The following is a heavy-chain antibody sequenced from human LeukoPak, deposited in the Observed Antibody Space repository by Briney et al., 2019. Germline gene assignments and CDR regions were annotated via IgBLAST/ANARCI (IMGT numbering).Heavy chain of an antibody. CDR3: ARDCGFGESYNYGMDV. V-gene: IGHV3-30-3*01. J-gene: IGHJ6*02. CDR1: GFTFSSYA. Sequence: GGSLRLSCAASGFTFSSYAMHWVRHAPGKGLEWVAVISYDGSNKYYADSVKGRFTISRDNSKNTLYLQMNSLRAEDTAVYYCARDCGFGESYNYGMDVWGQGTTVTVSS. CDR2: ISYDGSNK. D-gene: IGHD3-10*01.